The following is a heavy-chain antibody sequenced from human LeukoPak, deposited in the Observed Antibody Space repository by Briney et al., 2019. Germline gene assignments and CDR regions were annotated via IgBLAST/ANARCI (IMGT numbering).Heavy chain of an antibody. CDR2: VYDGDTT. CDR1: GFTVSNNY. J-gene: IGHJ4*02. D-gene: IGHD2-21*02. Sequence: GGSLRLSCAASGFTVSNNYMSWVRQAPGKGLEWVSAVYDGDTTYYADSVKGRFTISRDNSKNTLYLQINSLRVEDTAVYFCARDRLLYLDYWGQGPPVTVSS. CDR3: ARDRLLYLDY. V-gene: IGHV3-53*01.